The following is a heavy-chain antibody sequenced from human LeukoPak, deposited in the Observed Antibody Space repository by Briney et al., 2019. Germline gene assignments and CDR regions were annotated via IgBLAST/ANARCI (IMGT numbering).Heavy chain of an antibody. Sequence: GGSLRLSCAASGFTFDDYGMSWVRQAPGKGLDWVSVINWNGDSTGYADSVKGRFTISRDNAKNSLYLQMNSLRAEDTAVYYCAKGGYSNGRYYYYYMDVWGEGTTVTVSS. CDR3: AKGGYSNGRYYYYYMDV. V-gene: IGHV3-20*04. CDR1: GFTFDDYG. J-gene: IGHJ6*03. CDR2: INWNGDST. D-gene: IGHD5-18*01.